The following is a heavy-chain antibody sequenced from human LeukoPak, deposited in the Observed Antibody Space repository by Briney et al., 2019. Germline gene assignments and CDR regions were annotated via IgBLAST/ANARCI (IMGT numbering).Heavy chain of an antibody. Sequence: GGSLRLSCAASGFTFSDYYMSWIRQAPGKGLEWVSYISSSGSTIYYADSVKGRFTISRDNAKNSLYLQMNSLRAEDTAVYYCARESAGTGYYYYGMDVWGQGTTVTVSS. CDR1: GFTFSDYY. V-gene: IGHV3-11*04. CDR2: ISSSGSTI. J-gene: IGHJ6*02. CDR3: ARESAGTGYYYYGMDV. D-gene: IGHD6-13*01.